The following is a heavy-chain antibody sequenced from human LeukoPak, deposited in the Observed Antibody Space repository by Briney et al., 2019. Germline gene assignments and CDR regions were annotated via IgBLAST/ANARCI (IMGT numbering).Heavy chain of an antibody. CDR3: ARDQTLLYYYYYGMDV. V-gene: IGHV3-30*09. CDR2: ISYDGSNK. CDR1: GFTFSSYA. J-gene: IGHJ6*02. D-gene: IGHD2-15*01. Sequence: GRSLRLSCAASGFTFSSYAMHWVRQAPGKGLEWVAVISYDGSNKYYADSVKGRFAISRDNSKNTLFLQMNRLRAEDTAVYYCARDQTLLYYYYYGMDVWGQGTTVTVSS.